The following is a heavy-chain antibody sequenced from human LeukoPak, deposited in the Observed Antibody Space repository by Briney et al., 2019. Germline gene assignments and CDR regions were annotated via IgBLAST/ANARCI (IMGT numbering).Heavy chain of an antibody. J-gene: IGHJ4*02. V-gene: IGHV3-23*01. Sequence: GGALRLSSAAPLDSLTIYTTCCGCPAPGGGVEWGSPIIVSGGSTYYADSVKGRFTISRDNSKKTLYLQINTLRAEETAVYYCAREPALGPEGIAAAGITFDYWGQGNLVTVSS. CDR2: IIVSGGST. CDR3: AREPALGPEGIAAAGITFDY. CDR1: LDSLTIYT. D-gene: IGHD6-13*01.